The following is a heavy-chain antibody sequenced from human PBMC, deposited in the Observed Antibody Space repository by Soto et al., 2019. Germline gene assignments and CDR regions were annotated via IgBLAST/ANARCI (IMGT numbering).Heavy chain of an antibody. CDR3: ARGVCSGGSCYGDAFDI. D-gene: IGHD2-15*01. J-gene: IGHJ3*02. CDR1: GYTFTSYA. Sequence: ASVKVSCKASGYTFTSYAMHWGRQAPGQRLEWMGWINAGNGNTKYSQKFQGRVTITRDTSASTAYMELSSLRSEDTAVYYCARGVCSGGSCYGDAFDIWGQGTMVTVSS. V-gene: IGHV1-3*01. CDR2: INAGNGNT.